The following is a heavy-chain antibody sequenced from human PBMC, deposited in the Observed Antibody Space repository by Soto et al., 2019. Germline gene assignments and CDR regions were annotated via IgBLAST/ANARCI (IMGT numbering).Heavy chain of an antibody. J-gene: IGHJ6*02. V-gene: IGHV3-11*06. CDR3: ARSYLVVWSYYYGMDV. D-gene: IGHD3-3*01. Sequence: QVQLVESGGGLVKPGGSLRLSCAASGFTFSDYYMSWIRQAPGKGLEWVSYISSSSSYTNYADSEKGRFTISRDNAKNSLYLQMNSLRAEDTAVYYCARSYLVVWSYYYGMDVWGQGTTVTVSS. CDR2: ISSSSSYT. CDR1: GFTFSDYY.